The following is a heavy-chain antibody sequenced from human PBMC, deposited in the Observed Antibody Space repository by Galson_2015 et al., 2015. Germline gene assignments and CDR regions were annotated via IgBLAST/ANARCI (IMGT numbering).Heavy chain of an antibody. CDR2: ISPTGST. D-gene: IGHD3-3*01. J-gene: IGHJ6*02. CDR3: ARVGPTISVFCGSMDV. CDR1: GWAFRGCY. V-gene: IGHV4-34*01. Sequence: ESLSLTCAVYGWAFRGCYWSWVRQPPGKGLEWVGEISPTGSTNYNPSLKSRITISVDTSKNQFSLKMTSLTAAGTAGYYCARVGPTISVFCGSMDVWGQRTTVTVS.